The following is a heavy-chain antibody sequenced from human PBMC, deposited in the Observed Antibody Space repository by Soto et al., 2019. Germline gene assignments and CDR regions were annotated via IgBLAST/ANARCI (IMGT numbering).Heavy chain of an antibody. J-gene: IGHJ4*02. CDR1: GFTFSSYD. V-gene: IGHV3-13*04. D-gene: IGHD6-19*01. CDR3: ARGTHEYSSGWYYFDY. Sequence: PGGSLRLSCAASGFTFSSYDMHWVRQATGKGLEWVSAIGTAGDTYYPGSVKGRFTISRENAKNSLYLQMNSLRAGDTAVYYCARGTHEYSSGWYYFDYWGQGTLVTVSS. CDR2: IGTAGDT.